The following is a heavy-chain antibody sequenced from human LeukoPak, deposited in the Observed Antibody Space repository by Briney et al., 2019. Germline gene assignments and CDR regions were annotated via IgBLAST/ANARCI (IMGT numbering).Heavy chain of an antibody. Sequence: GGSLRLSCAASGFTFSSYSLNWVRQGPGKGLEWVSSISISSSYIYYADSLKGRFTIYTDNAKNSPYLQMNSLRAEDTAVYCWSRDAYYDILAGKDAFDIWGEGTMVTVSS. CDR2: ISISSSYI. CDR1: GFTFSSYS. CDR3: SRDAYYDILAGKDAFDI. D-gene: IGHD3-9*01. V-gene: IGHV3-21*01. J-gene: IGHJ3*02.